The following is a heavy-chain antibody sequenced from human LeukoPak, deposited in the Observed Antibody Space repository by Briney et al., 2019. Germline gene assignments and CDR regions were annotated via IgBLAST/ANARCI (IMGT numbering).Heavy chain of an antibody. D-gene: IGHD3-3*01. CDR1: GYTFTGYY. J-gene: IGHJ5*02. CDR3: ARGWSPTYYDFWSGYYYTNWFDP. Sequence: ASVKVSCKASGYTFTGYYMHWVRQAPGQGLEWMGWINPNSGGTNYAQKFQGRVTMTRDTSISTAYMELSRLRSDDTAVYYCARGWSPTYYDFWSGYYYTNWFDPWGQGTLVTVSS. V-gene: IGHV1-2*02. CDR2: INPNSGGT.